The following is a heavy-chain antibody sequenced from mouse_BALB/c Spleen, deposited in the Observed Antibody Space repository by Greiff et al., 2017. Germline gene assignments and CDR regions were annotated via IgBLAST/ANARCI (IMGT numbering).Heavy chain of an antibody. CDR2: IYPGNSDT. CDR3: TRIADYDERWFAY. CDR1: GYTFTSYW. V-gene: IGHV1-5*01. Sequence: EVQLQQSGTVLARPGASVKMSCKASGYTFTSYWMHWVKQRPGQGLEWIGAIYPGNSDTSYNQKFKGKAKLTAVTSTSTAYMELSSLTNEDSAVYYCTRIADYDERWFAYWGQGTLVTVSA. J-gene: IGHJ3*01. D-gene: IGHD2-4*01.